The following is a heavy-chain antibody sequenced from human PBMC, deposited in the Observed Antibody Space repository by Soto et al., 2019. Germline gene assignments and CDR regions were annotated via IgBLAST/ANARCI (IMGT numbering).Heavy chain of an antibody. D-gene: IGHD1-1*01. CDR2: INYSGST. J-gene: IGHJ2*01. CDR3: ARYKRIGNHNDWYLDL. CDR1: GGSINNYY. V-gene: IGHV4-59*01. Sequence: QVQLQESGPGLVKPSETLSLTCTVSGGSINNYYWSWVRQPPGKGLEWIGYINYSGSTNYNPSLKSRVTISVDSSKNQFSLKLASVTAADTAVYYCARYKRIGNHNDWYLDLWGRGTLVTVSS.